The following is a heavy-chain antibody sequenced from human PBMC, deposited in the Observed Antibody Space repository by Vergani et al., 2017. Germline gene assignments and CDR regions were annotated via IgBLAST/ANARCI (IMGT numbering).Heavy chain of an antibody. CDR2: IKSKTDGGTT. CDR3: ARSLRTSYYYGMDV. Sequence: EVQLVESGGGLVQPGGSLRLSCAASGFTFSSYEMNWVRQAPGKGLEWVGRIKSKTDGGTTDYAAPVKGRFTISRDDSKNTLYLQMNSLKTEDTAVYYCARSLRTSYYYGMDVWGQGTTVTVSS. V-gene: IGHV3-15*01. CDR1: GFTFSSYE. D-gene: IGHD4-17*01. J-gene: IGHJ6*02.